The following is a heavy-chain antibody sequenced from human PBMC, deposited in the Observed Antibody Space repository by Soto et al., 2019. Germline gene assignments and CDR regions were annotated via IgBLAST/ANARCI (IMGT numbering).Heavy chain of an antibody. V-gene: IGHV3-72*01. CDR2: TRRRSDKYRT. J-gene: IGHJ4*02. Sequence: EVQLVESGGALVQPGGSLRLSCAVSGFSLTDHHMNWVRQAPGKGLEWLGRTRRRSDKYRTEYAASVKGRFTISRDDSKDSVFLYIDSLTTDDTAVYYCGGETFYCVDDWGRGTLVTVSS. CDR1: GFSLTDHH. D-gene: IGHD1-26*01. CDR3: GGETFYCVDD.